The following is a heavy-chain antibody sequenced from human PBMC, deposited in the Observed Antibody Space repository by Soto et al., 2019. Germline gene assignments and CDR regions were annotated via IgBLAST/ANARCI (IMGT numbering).Heavy chain of an antibody. J-gene: IGHJ4*01. V-gene: IGHV3-30*18. CDR1: GFTFSAYG. Sequence: QVQLVESGGGVVQPGRSLRLSCAASGFTFSAYGMHWVSQAPGKGLEWLAVISYEGSRKFYADSVKGRFNISRDDFENSVYLQMNSLRPVDTFIYYCAKDWTPRQVPQYFFDFWGQGTLVTVSS. CDR2: ISYEGSRK. D-gene: IGHD3-3*01. CDR3: AKDWTPRQVPQYFFDF.